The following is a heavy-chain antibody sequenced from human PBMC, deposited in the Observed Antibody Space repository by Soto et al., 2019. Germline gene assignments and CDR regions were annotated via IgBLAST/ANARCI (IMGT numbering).Heavy chain of an antibody. J-gene: IGHJ4*02. V-gene: IGHV3-48*03. CDR3: ARVEVPFSGYYPY. CDR1: GLTFSSYE. D-gene: IGHD3-22*01. Sequence: GGSRRLCWPDSGLTFSSYEMNWVSQAPGKGLEWVSYISSSGSTIYYADSVKGRFTISRDNAKNSLYLQMNSLRAEDTAVYYCARVEVPFSGYYPYWGQGTLVTVSS. CDR2: ISSSGSTI.